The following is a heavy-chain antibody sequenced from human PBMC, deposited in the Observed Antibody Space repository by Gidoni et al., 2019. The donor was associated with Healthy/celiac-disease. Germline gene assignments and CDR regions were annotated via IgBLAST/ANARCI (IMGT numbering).Heavy chain of an antibody. CDR1: GFTFSSYA. CDR2: ISGSGGST. CDR3: AKGITEPLGGYSSSWGDYYYYGMDV. D-gene: IGHD6-13*01. V-gene: IGHV3-23*01. J-gene: IGHJ6*02. Sequence: EVQLLESGGGLVQPGGSLRLSCAASGFTFSSYAMSWVRQAPGKGLAVGSAISGSGGSTYYADSVKGRFTISRDNSKNTLYLQMNSLRAEDTAVYYCAKGITEPLGGYSSSWGDYYYYGMDVWGQGTTVTVSS.